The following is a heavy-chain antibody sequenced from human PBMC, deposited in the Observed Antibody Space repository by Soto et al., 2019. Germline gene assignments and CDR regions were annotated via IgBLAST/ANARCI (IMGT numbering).Heavy chain of an antibody. J-gene: IGHJ6*02. CDR3: ASTAEAVGAIPYYYYCGMDV. CDR2: IIPIFGTA. D-gene: IGHD1-26*01. Sequence: SVKVSCKASGGTFSSYAISWVRQAPGQGLERMGGIIPIFGTANYAQKFQGRVTITADESTSTAYMELSSLRSEDTAVYYCASTAEAVGAIPYYYYCGMDVWGQGTTVTVSS. V-gene: IGHV1-69*13. CDR1: GGTFSSYA.